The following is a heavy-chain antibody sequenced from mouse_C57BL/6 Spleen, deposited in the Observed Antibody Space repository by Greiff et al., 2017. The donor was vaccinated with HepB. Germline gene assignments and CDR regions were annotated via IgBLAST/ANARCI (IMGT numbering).Heavy chain of an antibody. CDR2: IDPNSGGT. J-gene: IGHJ2*01. CDR1: GYTFTSYW. Sequence: QVHVKQPGAELVKPGASVKLSCKASGYTFTSYWMHWVKQRPGRGLEWIGRIDPNSGGTKYNEKFTSKATLTVDKPSSTAYMQLSSLTSEDSAVYYCTRSLTTVGAMDFDYWGQGTTLTVSS. V-gene: IGHV1-72*01. D-gene: IGHD1-1*01. CDR3: TRSLTTVGAMDFDY.